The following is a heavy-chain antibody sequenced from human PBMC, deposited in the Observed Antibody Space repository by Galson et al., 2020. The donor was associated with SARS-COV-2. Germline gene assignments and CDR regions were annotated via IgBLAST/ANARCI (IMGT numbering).Heavy chain of an antibody. Sequence: SETLSLTCTVPGGSVRSRCNYWVCIPQAPGKGLEYIGSIHYSTSTYYNPSLKSRVTTSVDTSKNQVSLRLSSVTAAATAVYFCAWGAYGPLAGHGRDYGMAVWGQGTTVTVSS. V-gene: IGHV4-39*01. J-gene: IGHJ6*01. CDR3: AWGAYGPLAGHGRDYGMAV. D-gene: IGHD6-19*01. CDR2: IHYSTST. CDR1: GGSVRSRCNY.